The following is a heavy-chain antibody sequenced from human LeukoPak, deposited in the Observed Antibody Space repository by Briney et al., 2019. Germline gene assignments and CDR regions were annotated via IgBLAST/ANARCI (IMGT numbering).Heavy chain of an antibody. J-gene: IGHJ4*02. Sequence: SETLSLTCTVSGVSISSSLYYWGWIRQPPGKGLEWIGSLYYTGNTYYNPSLKSRVTISSDTSTNQFSLKLSSVTAADTAVYYCARLRGYYFDYWGQGTLVTVSS. V-gene: IGHV4-39*01. CDR2: LYYTGNT. CDR3: ARLRGYYFDY. CDR1: GVSISSSLYY. D-gene: IGHD3-10*01.